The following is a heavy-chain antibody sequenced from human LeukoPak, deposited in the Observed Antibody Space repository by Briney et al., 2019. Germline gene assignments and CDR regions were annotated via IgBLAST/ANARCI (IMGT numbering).Heavy chain of an antibody. V-gene: IGHV1-18*01. CDR3: AREYCSTTRCYMADY. CDR1: GYRFTSYG. D-gene: IGHD2-2*01. CDR2: ISGYNGDT. J-gene: IGHJ4*02. Sequence: GASVKVSCKASGYRFTSYGISWVRQAPGQGLEWMGRISGYNGDTNYAQKLQGRVTMNTDTSTSTAYMELRGLRSDDTAVYYCAREYCSTTRCYMADYWGQGTLVSVSS.